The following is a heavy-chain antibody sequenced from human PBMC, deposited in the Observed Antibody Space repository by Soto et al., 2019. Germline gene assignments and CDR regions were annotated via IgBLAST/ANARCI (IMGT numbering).Heavy chain of an antibody. CDR1: GFTFSSYE. CDR2: ISSSGSTI. V-gene: IGHV3-48*03. J-gene: IGHJ6*02. CDR3: AREEGYCSGGSCYYYGMDV. D-gene: IGHD2-15*01. Sequence: EVQLVESGGGLVQPGGSLRLSCAASGFTFSSYEMNWVRQAPGKGLEWVSYISSSGSTIYYADSVKGRFTISRDNAKNSLYLQMNRLRAEDTAVYYCAREEGYCSGGSCYYYGMDVWGQGTTVTVSS.